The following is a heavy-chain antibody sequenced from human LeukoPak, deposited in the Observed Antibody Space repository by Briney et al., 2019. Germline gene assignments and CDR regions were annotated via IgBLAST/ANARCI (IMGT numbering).Heavy chain of an antibody. V-gene: IGHV3-7*01. CDR3: ARDFELDAFDI. D-gene: IGHD1-26*01. CDR1: RFTFSSYW. CDR2: IKQDGSEK. J-gene: IGHJ3*02. Sequence: TGGSLRLSCAASRFTFSSYWMSWVRQAPGKGLEWVANIKQDGSEKYYVDSVKGRFTISRDNAKNSLYLQMNSLRAEDTAVYYCARDFELDAFDIWGQGTMVTVSS.